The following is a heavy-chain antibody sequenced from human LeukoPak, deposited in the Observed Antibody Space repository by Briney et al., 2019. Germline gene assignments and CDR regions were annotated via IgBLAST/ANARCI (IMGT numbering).Heavy chain of an antibody. D-gene: IGHD3-10*01. V-gene: IGHV7-4-1*02. CDR1: GYTFTSYA. CDR3: ARAGITMVRGVPKGNWFDP. CDR2: VNTNTGNQ. J-gene: IGHJ5*02. Sequence: ASVKVSCKASGYTFTSYAMNWVRQAPGQGLEGMGWVNTNTGNQTYAQGFTGRFVFSLDTSVRTAYLQNSSLKAEDTAVSYTARAGITMVRGVPKGNWFDPWGQGTLVTVSS.